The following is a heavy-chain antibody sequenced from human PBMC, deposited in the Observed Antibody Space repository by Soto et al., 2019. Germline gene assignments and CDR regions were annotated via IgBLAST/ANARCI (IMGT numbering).Heavy chain of an antibody. V-gene: IGHV3-23*01. CDR2: ISGSGGST. Sequence: PGGSLRLSCAASGFNFSSYATSCVCQAPWKGLEWFSAISGSGGSTYYADSVKGRFTISRDNSKNTLYLQMNSLRAEDTAVYYCAKEIFSNYYDSSGYHEAYYYYYGMDVWGQGT. J-gene: IGHJ6*02. CDR3: AKEIFSNYYDSSGYHEAYYYYYGMDV. D-gene: IGHD3-22*01. CDR1: GFNFSSYA.